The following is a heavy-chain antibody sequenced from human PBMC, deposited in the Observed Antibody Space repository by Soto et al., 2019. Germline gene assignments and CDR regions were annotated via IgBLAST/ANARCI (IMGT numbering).Heavy chain of an antibody. J-gene: IGHJ6*02. Sequence: GGSLRLSCAASGFTFSDYYMTWIRQAPGKGLEWVSYITGSSDYTNYADSVKGRFTISRDNVKNSLYLQMNSLRAEDTAVYYCARDYYYGMAAWGQETIVTVSS. CDR1: GFTFSDYY. CDR3: ARDYYYGMAA. CDR2: ITGSSDYT. V-gene: IGHV3-11*05.